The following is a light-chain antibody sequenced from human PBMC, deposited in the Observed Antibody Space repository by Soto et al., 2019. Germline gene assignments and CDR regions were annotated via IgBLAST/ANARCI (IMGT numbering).Light chain of an antibody. Sequence: EIVLTQSPATLSLSPGERATLSCRASQSVSIYLAWYQKKPGEAPRLLIYDAYNRATGIPARFSVSGSGTDFTLTISSLEPEDFAVYYCQQRSNFTFGGGTKVEIK. CDR1: QSVSIY. J-gene: IGKJ4*01. CDR2: DAY. CDR3: QQRSNFT. V-gene: IGKV3-11*01.